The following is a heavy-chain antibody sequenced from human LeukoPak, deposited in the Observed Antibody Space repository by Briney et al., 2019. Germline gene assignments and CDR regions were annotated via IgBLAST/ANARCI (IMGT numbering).Heavy chain of an antibody. D-gene: IGHD2-21*01. Sequence: PSETLSLTCTVSGGSISSYYWSWIRQPPGKGLECIGYIYYSGSTNYNPSLKSRVTISVDTSKNQFSLKLSSVTAADTAVYYCARAAYCGGDRYSGAFDIWGQATMVTVSS. CDR3: ARAAYCGGDRYSGAFDI. J-gene: IGHJ3*02. CDR1: GGSISSYY. CDR2: IYYSGST. V-gene: IGHV4-59*01.